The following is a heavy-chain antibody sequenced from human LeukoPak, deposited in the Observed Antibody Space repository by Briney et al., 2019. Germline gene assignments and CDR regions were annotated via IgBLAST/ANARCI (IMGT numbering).Heavy chain of an antibody. D-gene: IGHD2-15*01. Sequence: SETLSLTCTVSGGSISSNYWRWIRQPPGKGLEWIGYIYYSGSTRYNPSLKSRVTMSVDTSNNQFSLRLNSVTAADTAVYYCARWYCSGETCYHLDVWGKGATVTVSS. V-gene: IGHV4-59*01. CDR3: ARWYCSGETCYHLDV. CDR2: IYYSGST. J-gene: IGHJ6*03. CDR1: GGSISSNY.